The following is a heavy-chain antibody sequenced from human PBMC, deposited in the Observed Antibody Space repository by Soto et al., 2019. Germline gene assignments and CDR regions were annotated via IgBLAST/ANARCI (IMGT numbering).Heavy chain of an antibody. D-gene: IGHD5-18*01. CDR2: IIPIFGTA. V-gene: IGHV1-69*01. CDR3: ATISDTAMVRGSGFFYGMDV. CDR1: GGTFSSYA. Sequence: QVQLVQSGAEVKKPGSSVKVSCKASGGTFSSYAISWVRQAPGQGLEWMGGIIPIFGTANYAQKFQGRVTITADESTSTAYMELSSLRSEDTAVYYCATISDTAMVRGSGFFYGMDVWGQGTTVTVSS. J-gene: IGHJ6*02.